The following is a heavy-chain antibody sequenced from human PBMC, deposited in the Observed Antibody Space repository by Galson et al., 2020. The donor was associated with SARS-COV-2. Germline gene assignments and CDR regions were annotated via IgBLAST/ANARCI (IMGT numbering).Heavy chain of an antibody. D-gene: IGHD1-26*01. V-gene: IGHV4-31*03. CDR2: IFYSGFT. CDR3: ASGLGGDY. J-gene: IGHJ4*02. Sequence: SETLSLTCTVSGGSITSDGSYWSWIRQHPGRGLEWIGYIFYSGFTYYNPSLKSRVTMSLDTSKNQFSLKLNSVTAADTAVYYCASGLGGDYWGQGNLVTVSS. CDR1: GGSITSDGSY.